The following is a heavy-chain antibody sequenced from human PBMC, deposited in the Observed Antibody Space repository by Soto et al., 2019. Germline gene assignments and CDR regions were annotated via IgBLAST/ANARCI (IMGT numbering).Heavy chain of an antibody. CDR1: GGSISSYY. CDR2: IYTSGST. Sequence: QVQLQESGPGLVKPSETLSLTCTVSGGSISSYYWSWIRQPAGKGLEWIGRIYTSGSTNYNPSLNNRVTMSVDTSKNQFSLKLSSVTAADTAVYYCARGGLRGLGPYYNDMDVSGQGTTVTVSS. J-gene: IGHJ6*02. CDR3: ARGGLRGLGPYYNDMDV. D-gene: IGHD3-16*01. V-gene: IGHV4-4*07.